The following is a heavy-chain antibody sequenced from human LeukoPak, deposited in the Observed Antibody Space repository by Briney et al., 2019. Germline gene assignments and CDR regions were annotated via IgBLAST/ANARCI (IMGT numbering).Heavy chain of an antibody. V-gene: IGHV4-34*01. D-gene: IGHD6-25*01. J-gene: IGHJ6*02. CDR1: GFIFSSYG. CDR3: ARTQQRRCGMDV. CDR2: INHSGST. Sequence: PGGSLRLSCAASGFIFSSYGMHWIRQPPGKGLEWIGEINHSGSTNYNPSLKSRVTISVDTSKNQFSLKLSSVTAADTAVYYCARTQQRRCGMDVWGQGTTVTVSS.